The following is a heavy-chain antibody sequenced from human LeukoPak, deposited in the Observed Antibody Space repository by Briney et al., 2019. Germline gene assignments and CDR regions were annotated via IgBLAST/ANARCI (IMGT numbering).Heavy chain of an antibody. Sequence: PSEXLSLTCTVSGGSISSSSYYWGWLRQPPGKGLEWIGSIYYSGSTYENPSLKSRVTISVVTSKNQFSLKLSSVTAADTAVYYCARGQYLVYWGQGTLVTVSS. CDR1: GGSISSSSYY. V-gene: IGHV4-39*07. J-gene: IGHJ4*02. CDR3: ARGQYLVY. D-gene: IGHD2-2*01. CDR2: IYYSGST.